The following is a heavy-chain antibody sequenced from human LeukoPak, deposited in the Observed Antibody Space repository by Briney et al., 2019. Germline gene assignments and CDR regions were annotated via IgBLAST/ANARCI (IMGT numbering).Heavy chain of an antibody. CDR2: SIPIFGTA. CDR1: GGTFSSYA. Sequence: GASVKVSCKASGGTFSSYAISWVRQAPGQGLEWVGGSIPIFGTANYAQKLQGRFTMTTDTSTSTAYMELRSLRSDGTAVYYCARGDYCDSIGYFDLWGRGTLVTVSS. J-gene: IGHJ2*01. D-gene: IGHD4-17*01. V-gene: IGHV1-69*05. CDR3: ARGDYCDSIGYFDL.